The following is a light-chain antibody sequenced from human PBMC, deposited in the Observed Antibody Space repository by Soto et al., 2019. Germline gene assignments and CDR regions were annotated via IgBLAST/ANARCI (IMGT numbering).Light chain of an antibody. J-gene: IGKJ1*01. CDR3: QKYSIWRT. CDR2: GAS. CDR1: ESVSTN. V-gene: IGKV3-15*01. Sequence: EIEMTQSPATLSLAPGERVTLSCRASESVSTNLAWYQQKAGQAPRLLIYGASTRATGIPARFSGSGSGTEFTLNISGLQSDDFAVYYCQKYSIWRTFGQGTKVEIK.